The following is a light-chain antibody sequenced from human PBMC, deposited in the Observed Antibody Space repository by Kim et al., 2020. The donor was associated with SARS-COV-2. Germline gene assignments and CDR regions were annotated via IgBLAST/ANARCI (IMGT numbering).Light chain of an antibody. J-gene: IGLJ1*01. CDR2: YER. V-gene: IGLV3-21*01. CDR1: NIGGHS. CDR3: QVWDTDTDHYV. Sequence: ATGKTASIAGGGNNIGGHSVHWYQQKPGQAPVLVMYYERDRPSGIPERFSGSKSASTATLTISRVEAGDEADYYCQVWDTDTDHYVFGTGTKVTVL.